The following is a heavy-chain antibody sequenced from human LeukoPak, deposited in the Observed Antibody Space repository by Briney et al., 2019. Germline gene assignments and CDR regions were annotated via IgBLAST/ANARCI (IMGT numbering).Heavy chain of an antibody. D-gene: IGHD6-13*01. J-gene: IGHJ4*02. CDR2: ISYDGSNK. CDR3: ARDFTLIAADALDY. CDR1: GFIFSTYS. Sequence: GGSLRLSCAASGFIFSTYSMNWIRQAPGKGLEWVAIISYDGSNKYYADSVKGRFTISRDNSKNTLYLQMNSLRAEDTAVYYCARDFTLIAADALDYWGQGTLVTVSS. V-gene: IGHV3-30*03.